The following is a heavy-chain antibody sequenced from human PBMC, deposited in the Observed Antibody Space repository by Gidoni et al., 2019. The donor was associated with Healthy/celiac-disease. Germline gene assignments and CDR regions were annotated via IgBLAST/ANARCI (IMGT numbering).Heavy chain of an antibody. CDR2: ISYDGSNK. J-gene: IGHJ4*02. CDR1: GFTFSSYA. Sequence: QVQLVESGGGVVQPGRSLRLSCAASGFTFSSYAMHWVRQAPGKGLEWVAVISYDGSNKYYADSVKGRFTISRDKSKNTLYLQMNSLRAEDTGVYYCARRDYWGQGTLVTVSS. V-gene: IGHV3-30*04. CDR3: ARRDY.